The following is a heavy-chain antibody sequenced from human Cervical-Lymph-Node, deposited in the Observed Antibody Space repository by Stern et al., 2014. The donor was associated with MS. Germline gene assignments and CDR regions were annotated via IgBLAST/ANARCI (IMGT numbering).Heavy chain of an antibody. CDR3: AKGPSWRAAVGTEYFYYSMDV. D-gene: IGHD6-13*01. CDR2: TSSHGSNT. Sequence: QVQLVQSGGGVVQPGRSLRLSCAASGFTFSSYAMHGVRQAPGKGLEWGAVTSSHGSNTYYADSVRGRFTISRDNSKNTLYLQMNSLRGGDTAVYYCAKGPSWRAAVGTEYFYYSMDVWGQGTTVTVSS. V-gene: IGHV3-30*04. CDR1: GFTFSSYA. J-gene: IGHJ6*02.